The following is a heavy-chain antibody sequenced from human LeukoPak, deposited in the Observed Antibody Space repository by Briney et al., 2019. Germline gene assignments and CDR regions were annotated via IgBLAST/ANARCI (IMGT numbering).Heavy chain of an antibody. CDR2: ISGSGGST. CDR1: GFTFSNYA. J-gene: IGHJ4*02. D-gene: IGHD3-22*01. CDR3: ANNRGYYDSSGYYYEN. Sequence: GGSLRLSCAASGFTFSNYAMSWVRQAPGKGLEWVSAISGSGGSTYYADSVEGRFTISRDNSKNTLYLQMNSLRAEDTAVYYCANNRGYYDSSGYYYENWGQGTLVTVSS. V-gene: IGHV3-23*01.